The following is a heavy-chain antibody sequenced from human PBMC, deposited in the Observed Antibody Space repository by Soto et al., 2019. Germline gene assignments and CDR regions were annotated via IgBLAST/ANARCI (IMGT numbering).Heavy chain of an antibody. CDR2: INHSGST. J-gene: IGHJ1*01. CDR3: ARRVGLLGATGGYFQH. CDR1: GGSFSGYY. D-gene: IGHD1-26*01. Sequence: QVQLQQWGAGLLKPSETQSLTCAVYGGSFSGYYWSWIRQPPGKGLEWIGEINHSGSTNYNPSLKSRVTRQVDKSNNQFCLKLSSVTAADTAVYYGARRVGLLGATGGYFQHLGQGTLVNVSS. V-gene: IGHV4-34*01.